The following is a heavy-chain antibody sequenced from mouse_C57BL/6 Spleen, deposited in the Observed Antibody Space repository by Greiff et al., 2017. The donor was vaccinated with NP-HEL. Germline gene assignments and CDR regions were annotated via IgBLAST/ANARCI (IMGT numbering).Heavy chain of an antibody. CDR2: IDPEDGDT. Sequence: VQLQQSGAELVRPGASVKLSCTASGFNIKDYYMHWVKQRPEQGLEWIGRIDPEDGDTEYAPKFQGKATMTADTSSNTAYLQLSSLTSEDTAVYYCIVYYYGSSSFAYWGQGTLVTVSA. CDR3: IVYYYGSSSFAY. CDR1: GFNIKDYY. D-gene: IGHD1-1*01. J-gene: IGHJ3*01. V-gene: IGHV14-1*01.